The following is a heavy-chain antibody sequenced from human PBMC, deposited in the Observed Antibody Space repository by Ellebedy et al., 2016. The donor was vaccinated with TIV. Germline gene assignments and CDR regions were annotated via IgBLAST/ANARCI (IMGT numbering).Heavy chain of an antibody. J-gene: IGHJ5*02. Sequence: MPSETLSLTCTVSGGSISSGGYYWSWIRQLPGKGLEWIGYIYYSGSTNYNPSLKSRVTVSVDTSKNHFSLKLRSVTAADTAVYYCARDLMASGWFDPWGQGTLVTVSS. CDR1: GGSISSGGYY. CDR3: ARDLMASGWFDP. CDR2: IYYSGST. V-gene: IGHV4-61*03. D-gene: IGHD3-10*01.